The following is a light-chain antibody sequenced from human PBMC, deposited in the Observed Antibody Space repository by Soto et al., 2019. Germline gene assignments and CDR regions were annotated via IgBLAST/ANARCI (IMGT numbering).Light chain of an antibody. CDR2: LGS. CDR1: QSLLHSNGYNY. V-gene: IGKV2-28*01. J-gene: IGKJ1*01. CDR3: MGALQSPPT. Sequence: DIVMTQSPVSLPVTPGEPASISCRSSQSLLHSNGYNYLDWYLQKPGQSPQLLIYLGSNRASGVPGRFSASASGTDFTLTISRVEAEDVGVYYCMGALQSPPTLGQGTKVDIK.